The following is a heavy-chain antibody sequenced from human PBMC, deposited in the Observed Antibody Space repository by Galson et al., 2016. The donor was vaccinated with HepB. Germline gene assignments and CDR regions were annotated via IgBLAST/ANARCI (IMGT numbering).Heavy chain of an antibody. J-gene: IGHJ5*02. CDR1: GGTFINYG. V-gene: IGHV1-69*13. CDR3: ARSQHGLGDWFHP. Sequence: SVKVSCKASGGTFINYGISWMRQAPGQGLEWMGGIIPILDKASNAQKFQGRLTITVDASRSTVYMELSSLRSDDTAVYYCARSQHGLGDWFHPWGQGTLVTVSS. CDR2: IIPILDKA. D-gene: IGHD3-16*01.